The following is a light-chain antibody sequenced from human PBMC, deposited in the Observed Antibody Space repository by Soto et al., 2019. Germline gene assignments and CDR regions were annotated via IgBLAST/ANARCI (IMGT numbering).Light chain of an antibody. CDR3: SWVRSSMTNV. V-gene: IGLV2-14*03. CDR2: DVG. J-gene: IGLJ1*01. CDR1: SSDVGGYNS. Sequence: VLSQPHPESGSPRGTIDISCTGTSSDVGGYNSVSWYQHHPGKAPKLILYDVGDRPSGVSYRFSGSKSGNTASLTISGLQAADEDDYCDSWVRSSMTNVFGSGSKVTV.